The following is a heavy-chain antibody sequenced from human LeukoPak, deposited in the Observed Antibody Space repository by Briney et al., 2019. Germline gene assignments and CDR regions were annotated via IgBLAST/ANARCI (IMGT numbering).Heavy chain of an antibody. D-gene: IGHD6-13*01. Sequence: GASVKVSCKASGYTLTSYGISWVRQAPGQGLEWMGWISAYNGNTNYAQKLQGRVTMTTDTSTSTAYMELRSLRSDDTAVYYCARSRRAYSSSWYMDVDYWGQGTLVTVSS. J-gene: IGHJ4*02. CDR1: GYTLTSYG. CDR2: ISAYNGNT. CDR3: ARSRRAYSSSWYMDVDY. V-gene: IGHV1-18*01.